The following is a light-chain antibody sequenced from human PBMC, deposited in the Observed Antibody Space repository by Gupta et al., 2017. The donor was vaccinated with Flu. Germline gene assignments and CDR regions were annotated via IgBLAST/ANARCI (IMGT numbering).Light chain of an antibody. J-gene: IGKJ5*01. CDR3: QQTYVSPFT. CDR2: AAS. V-gene: IGKV1-39*01. CDR1: QSISKS. Sequence: DIQMTQSPSSLSASVGDRVTITCRTSQSISKSLNWYQQSPGQAPTPLIYAASNLQRVVPSRFRGSGSGTSFTLTITSLQLEDFATYHCQQTYVSPFTFGQGTRLDI.